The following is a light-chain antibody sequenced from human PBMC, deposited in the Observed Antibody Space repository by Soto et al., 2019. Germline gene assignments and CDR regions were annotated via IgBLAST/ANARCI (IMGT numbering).Light chain of an antibody. CDR1: QSVLHSNGYNY. Sequence: DIVMTQSPLSLPVTPGEPAPISCRSSQSVLHSNGYNYLDWYLQKPGQSPQLLIYLGSNRSSGVPDRFSGSGSGTDFTLKISRVEAEDVGVYYCMQALQTLWTFGQGTKVDIK. CDR2: LGS. J-gene: IGKJ1*01. CDR3: MQALQTLWT. V-gene: IGKV2-28*01.